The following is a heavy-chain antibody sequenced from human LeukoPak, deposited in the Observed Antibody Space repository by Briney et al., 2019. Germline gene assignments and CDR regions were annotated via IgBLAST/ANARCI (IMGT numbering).Heavy chain of an antibody. CDR3: ARLLPLQGGDV. CDR1: GASFTGYY. V-gene: IGHV4-34*01. D-gene: IGHD2-15*01. Sequence: SETLSLTCAVYGASFTGYYWSWFRQPPGKGLEWIGEINHSGGTNYNPSLKSRVTISLDTSNNQFSLKLNSVTAADTAVYYCARLLPLQGGDVWGQGTTVTVSS. J-gene: IGHJ6*02. CDR2: INHSGGT.